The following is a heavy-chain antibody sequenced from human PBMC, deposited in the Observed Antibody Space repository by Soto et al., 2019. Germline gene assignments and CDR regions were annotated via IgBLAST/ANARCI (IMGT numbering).Heavy chain of an antibody. CDR3: ARRRRDDILTGPIWGYYFDY. CDR1: GGSLSSYY. D-gene: IGHD3-9*01. CDR2: IYYSGST. Sequence: SETLSLTCTVSGGSLSSYYWGWIRQPPGKGLEWIGSIYYSGSTYYNPSLKSRVTISVDTSKNQFSLKLSSVTAADTAVYYCARRRRDDILTGPIWGYYFDYWGQGTLVTVSS. J-gene: IGHJ4*02. V-gene: IGHV4-39*01.